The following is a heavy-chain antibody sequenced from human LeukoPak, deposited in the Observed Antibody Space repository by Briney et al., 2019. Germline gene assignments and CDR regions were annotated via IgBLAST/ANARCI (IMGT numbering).Heavy chain of an antibody. CDR2: IYYSGST. J-gene: IGHJ4*02. D-gene: IGHD6-19*01. CDR3: ARIAVAGVDY. V-gene: IGHV4-59*01. Sequence: AETLSLTCTVSGGSISSYYWSWIRQPPGKGLECIGYIYYSGSTNYNPSLKSRVTISVDTSKNQFSLKLSSVTAADTAVYYCARIAVAGVDYWGQGTLVTVSS. CDR1: GGSISSYY.